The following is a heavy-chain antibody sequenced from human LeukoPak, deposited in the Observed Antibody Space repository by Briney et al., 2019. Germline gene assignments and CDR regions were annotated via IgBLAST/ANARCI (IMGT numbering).Heavy chain of an antibody. CDR2: IYYSGST. CDR3: ARGNWNYNWFDP. Sequence: SETLSLTCTVSGGSISSSDYYWGWIRQPPGKGLEWIASIYYSGSTYYSPSLKSRVTISKDTSKNQFSLKLSSVTAADTAVYYCARGNWNYNWFDPWGQGTPVTVSS. J-gene: IGHJ5*02. D-gene: IGHD1-7*01. CDR1: GGSISSSDYY. V-gene: IGHV4-39*01.